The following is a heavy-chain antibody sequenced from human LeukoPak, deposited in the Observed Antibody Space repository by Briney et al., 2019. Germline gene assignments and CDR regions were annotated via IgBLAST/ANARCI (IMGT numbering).Heavy chain of an antibody. D-gene: IGHD6-13*01. CDR3: ARLGRIAAAGTDYYYYYYMDV. V-gene: IGHV1-18*01. J-gene: IGHJ6*03. CDR2: ISAYNGNT. Sequence: ASVKVSCKASGYTFTSYGISWVRQAPGPGLEWMGWISAYNGNTNYAQKLQGRVTMTTDTSTSTAYMELRSLRSDDTAVYYCARLGRIAAAGTDYYYYYYMDVWGKGTTVTVSS. CDR1: GYTFTSYG.